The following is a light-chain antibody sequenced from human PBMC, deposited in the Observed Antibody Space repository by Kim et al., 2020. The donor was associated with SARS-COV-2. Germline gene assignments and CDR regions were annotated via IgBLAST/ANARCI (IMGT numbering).Light chain of an antibody. CDR1: SLKSYY. J-gene: IGLJ3*02. V-gene: IGLV3-19*01. CDR3: SSRDSSGDHLV. CDR2: GGN. Sequence: AWGQTVKITCKGDSLKSYYASWYQQKPGQTPRLVMYGGNHRPSGIPDRFSASRTGSTASLTITGAQAGDEADYCCSSRDSSGDHLVFGGGTQLTVL.